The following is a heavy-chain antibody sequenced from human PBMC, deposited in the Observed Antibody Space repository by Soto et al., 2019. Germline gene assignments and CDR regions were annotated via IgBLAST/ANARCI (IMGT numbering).Heavy chain of an antibody. V-gene: IGHV1-69*13. CDR3: ARGADYYDILTGYYTLDDAFDI. CDR1: EGTFSSYA. J-gene: IGHJ3*02. D-gene: IGHD3-9*01. CDR2: IIPIFGTA. Sequence: SVKVSCKASEGTFSSYAISWVRQAPGQGLEWMGGIIPIFGTANYAQKFQGRVTITADESTSTAYMELSSLRSEDTAVYYCARGADYYDILTGYYTLDDAFDIWGQGTMVTVSS.